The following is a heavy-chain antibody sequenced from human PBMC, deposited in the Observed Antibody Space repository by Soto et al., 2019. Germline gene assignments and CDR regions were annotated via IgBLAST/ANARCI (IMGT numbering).Heavy chain of an antibody. D-gene: IGHD3-10*01. CDR3: ARSYYYGSGSYYFDY. Sequence: PSETLSLTCTVSGGSISRGDYYWSWIRQPPGKGLEWIGYIYYSGSTNYNPSLKSRVTISVDTSKNQFSLKLSSVTAADTAVYYCARSYYYGSGSYYFDYWGQGTLVTVSS. CDR1: GGSISRGDYY. J-gene: IGHJ4*02. CDR2: IYYSGST. V-gene: IGHV4-61*08.